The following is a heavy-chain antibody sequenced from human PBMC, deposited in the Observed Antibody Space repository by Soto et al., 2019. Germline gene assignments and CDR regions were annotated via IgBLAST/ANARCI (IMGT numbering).Heavy chain of an antibody. J-gene: IGHJ4*01. CDR1: GFTFSSYE. D-gene: IGHD2-21*02. CDR2: ISSSGSTI. CDR3: ARDPGYGGDPPLYYFDY. V-gene: IGHV3-48*03. Sequence: PGGSLRLSCGASGFTFSSYEMNWVRQAPGKGLEWVSYISSSGSTIYYADFVKGRFSISRDNAKNSLFLQMTSLRAEDTAVYYCARDPGYGGDPPLYYFDYWGHGTLVTVSS.